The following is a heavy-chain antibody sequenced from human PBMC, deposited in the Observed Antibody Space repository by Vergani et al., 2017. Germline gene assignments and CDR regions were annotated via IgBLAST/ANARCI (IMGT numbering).Heavy chain of an antibody. Sequence: EVQLLESGGNLVQPGGSLRLSCAASGFTFTNFAMTWVRQAPGEGLEWVSGISGSGGFTYYADSVKGRFTISRDNSKNTMFLQMNNLRAEDTAVYYCAKDTLEAVYFDYWGQGTLVTVSS. CDR2: ISGSGGFT. CDR1: GFTFTNFA. V-gene: IGHV3-23*01. CDR3: AKDTLEAVYFDY. J-gene: IGHJ4*02. D-gene: IGHD5-24*01.